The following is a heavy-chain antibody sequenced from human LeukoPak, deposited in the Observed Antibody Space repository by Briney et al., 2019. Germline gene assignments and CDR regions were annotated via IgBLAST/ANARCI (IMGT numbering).Heavy chain of an antibody. CDR1: GGTFSSYA. J-gene: IGHJ6*03. CDR2: IIPIFGTA. V-gene: IGHV1-69*05. CDR3: ASAPEDYYYMDV. Sequence: SVKVSCKASGGTFSSYAISWVRQAPGQRLEWMGGIIPIFGTANYAQKFQGRVTITTDESTSTAYMELSSLRSEDTAVYYCASAPEDYYYMDVWGKGTTVTVSS.